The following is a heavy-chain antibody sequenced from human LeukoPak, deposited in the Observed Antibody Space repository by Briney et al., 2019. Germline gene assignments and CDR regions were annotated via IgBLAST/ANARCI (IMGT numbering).Heavy chain of an antibody. CDR3: ARDWELGATDYYGMDV. J-gene: IGHJ6*02. CDR1: GGSISSYY. D-gene: IGHD1-26*01. Sequence: PSETLSLTCTVPGGSISSYYWSWIRQPAGKGLEWIGRIYTSGSTNYNPSLKSRVTMSVDTSKNQFSLKLSSVTAADTAVYYCARDWELGATDYYGMDVWGQGTTVTVSS. V-gene: IGHV4-4*07. CDR2: IYTSGST.